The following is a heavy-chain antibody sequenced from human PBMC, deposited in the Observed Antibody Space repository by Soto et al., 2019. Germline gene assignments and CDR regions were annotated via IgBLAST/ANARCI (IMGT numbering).Heavy chain of an antibody. CDR2: INHSGST. CDR1: GGSFSGYY. V-gene: IGHV4-34*01. J-gene: IGHJ6*02. D-gene: IGHD3-22*01. Sequence: QVQLQQWGAGLLKPSETLSLTCAVYGGSFSGYYWSWIRQPPGKGLEWIGEINHSGSTNYNPSLKSRVTISVDXXKXQXXLRLSSVTAADTAVYYCARAYDSSGYYYYYYGMDVWGQGTTVTVSS. CDR3: ARAYDSSGYYYYYYGMDV.